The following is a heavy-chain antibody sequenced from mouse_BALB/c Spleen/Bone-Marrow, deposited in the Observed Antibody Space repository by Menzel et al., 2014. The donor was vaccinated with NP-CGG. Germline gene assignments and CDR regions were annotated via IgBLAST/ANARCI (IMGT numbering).Heavy chain of an antibody. J-gene: IGHJ2*01. CDR1: GYTFTSYW. D-gene: IGHD2-14*01. CDR3: ALHYRYDYFDY. V-gene: IGHV1-7*01. Sequence: VQLQQSGAELAKPGASVKMSCKASGYTFTSYWMHRVKQRPGQGLEWIGYINPSTTYSAYNQKFKDKATLTADKSSSTAYMQLSSLTSEDSAVYYCALHYRYDYFDYWGQGTTLTVSS. CDR2: INPSTTYS.